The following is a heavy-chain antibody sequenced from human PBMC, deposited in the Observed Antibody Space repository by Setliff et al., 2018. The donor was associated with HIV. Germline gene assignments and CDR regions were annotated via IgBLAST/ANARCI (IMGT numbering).Heavy chain of an antibody. CDR3: ARAVRLVLPPGFDH. Sequence: SETLSLTCTVSGGSISSRNFYWGWIRQPPGKGLEWIGSISYTGSGYYNSSLKSRVTISVDTSRNECSLKLSSVTAADTAVYYCARAVRLVLPPGFDHWGQGFQVTVSS. J-gene: IGHJ4*02. V-gene: IGHV4-39*07. D-gene: IGHD2-15*01. CDR1: GGSISSRNFY. CDR2: ISYTGSG.